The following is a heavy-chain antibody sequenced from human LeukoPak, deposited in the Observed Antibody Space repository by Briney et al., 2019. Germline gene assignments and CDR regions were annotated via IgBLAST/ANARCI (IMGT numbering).Heavy chain of an antibody. V-gene: IGHV1-46*01. J-gene: IGHJ6*03. D-gene: IGHD3-10*01. CDR2: INPSGGST. Sequence: GASVKVSCXASGYTFTSYYMHWVRQAPGQGLEWMGIINPSGGSTSYAQKFQGRVTITMYTSKSTVYMELSSLRSEDTAVYYCARDSGAAKGYYYYYMDVWGKGTTVTVSS. CDR1: GYTFTSYY. CDR3: ARDSGAAKGYYYYYMDV.